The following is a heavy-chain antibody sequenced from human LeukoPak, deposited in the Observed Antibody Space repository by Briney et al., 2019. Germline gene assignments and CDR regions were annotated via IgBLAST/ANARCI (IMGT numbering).Heavy chain of an antibody. Sequence: SVKVSSKASGGIFIIYAFSWVRQAPGQGLEWMGGIIPIFGTPKNAQKFQGRVTITADESTSTAYMELSSLRSEDTAVYYCATINWNYQNMDVWGKGTTVTISS. CDR3: ATINWNYQNMDV. CDR2: IIPIFGTP. V-gene: IGHV1-69*13. D-gene: IGHD1-7*01. CDR1: GGIFIIYA. J-gene: IGHJ6*03.